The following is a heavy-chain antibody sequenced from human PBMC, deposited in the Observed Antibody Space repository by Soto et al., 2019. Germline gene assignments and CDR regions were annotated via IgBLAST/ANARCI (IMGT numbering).Heavy chain of an antibody. CDR2: ITSDTNTI. CDR3: ARSVEGHFDY. V-gene: IGHV3-48*02. CDR1: GFTFSIYS. D-gene: IGHD6-19*01. Sequence: ESGGGLVQPGGSLGLSCAASGFTFSIYSMNWVRQAPGKGLEWVSYITSDTNTINYADSVKGRFTISRDNAKNSLYLQMTSLRDEDTAVYYCARSVEGHFDYWGQGTLVTVSS. J-gene: IGHJ4*02.